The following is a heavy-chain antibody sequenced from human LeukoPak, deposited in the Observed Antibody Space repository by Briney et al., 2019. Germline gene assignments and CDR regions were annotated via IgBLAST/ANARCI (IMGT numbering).Heavy chain of an antibody. V-gene: IGHV1-69*13. D-gene: IGHD3-3*01. Sequence: EASVKVSCKASGGTFSSYAISWVRQAPGQGLEWMGGIIPIFGTANYAQKFQGRVTITADESTSTAYMELSSLRSEDTAVYYCARDLLSDFWSGYLGYWGQGTLVTVSS. CDR2: IIPIFGTA. CDR1: GGTFSSYA. J-gene: IGHJ4*02. CDR3: ARDLLSDFWSGYLGY.